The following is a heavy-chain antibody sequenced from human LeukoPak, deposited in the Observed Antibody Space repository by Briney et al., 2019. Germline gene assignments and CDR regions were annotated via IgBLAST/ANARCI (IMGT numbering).Heavy chain of an antibody. D-gene: IGHD1/OR15-1a*01. V-gene: IGHV3-74*01. CDR3: ADGTGS. J-gene: IGHJ5*02. CDR1: GFTFSSYW. CDR2: INSDGSST. Sequence: GGCLRLSCAVSGFTFSSYWMHWVRHAPGKGLVWVSRINSDGSSTSCADSGKGRFTISRDNAKKTLYLQMNSLRAEDTAVYYCADGTGSWGQGTLVTVSS.